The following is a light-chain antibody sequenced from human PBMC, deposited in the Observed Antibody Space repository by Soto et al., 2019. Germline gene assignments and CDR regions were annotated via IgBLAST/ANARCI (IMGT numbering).Light chain of an antibody. J-gene: IGKJ1*01. Sequence: DIQMTQSPSTLSASIGDRVTVTCRASQTINNCLAWYQQKPGKAPKLLIYDASTLEGEVPSRFGASGSGTDFTLTITSLQPDDSATYYCQQYNSYPWTFGQGTKVEI. CDR2: DAS. V-gene: IGKV1-5*01. CDR1: QTINNC. CDR3: QQYNSYPWT.